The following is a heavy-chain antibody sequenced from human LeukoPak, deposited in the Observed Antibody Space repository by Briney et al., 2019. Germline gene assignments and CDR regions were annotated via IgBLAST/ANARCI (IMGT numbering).Heavy chain of an antibody. D-gene: IGHD2-8*02. CDR1: GFTVSSNY. CDR2: ISSSSSYI. Sequence: GGSLRLSCAASGFTVSSNYMSWVRQAPGKGLEWVSSISSSSSYIYYADSVKGRFTISRDNAKNSLYLQMNSLRAEDTAVYYCARDLPSGVGYWGQGTLVTVSS. V-gene: IGHV3-21*01. CDR3: ARDLPSGVGY. J-gene: IGHJ4*02.